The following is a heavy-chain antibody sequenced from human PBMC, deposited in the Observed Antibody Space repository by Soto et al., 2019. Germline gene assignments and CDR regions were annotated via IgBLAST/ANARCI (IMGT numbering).Heavy chain of an antibody. CDR1: GGTLSSYA. D-gene: IGHD6-13*01. CDR2: TVPITLST. J-gene: IGHJ6*02. V-gene: IGHV1-69*01. Sequence: QAQLVQSAAEVKKPGSSVRVSCKASGGTLSSYAISWVRQAPGQGLDWVGGTVPITLSTHYAQKFQGRVIITADEATNTVYMDLSSLRSEDTAVYYCARDRSGITGKTRNIYAMDVWGQGTTVTVSS. CDR3: ARDRSGITGKTRNIYAMDV.